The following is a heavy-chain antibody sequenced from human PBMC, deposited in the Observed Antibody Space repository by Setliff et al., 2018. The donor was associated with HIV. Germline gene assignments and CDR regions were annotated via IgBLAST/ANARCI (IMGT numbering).Heavy chain of an antibody. CDR3: ARYRYYYDSSGYGRWFDP. CDR2: IYYSGST. D-gene: IGHD3-22*01. Sequence: PSETLSLTCTVSGGSISSSSYYWGWIRQPPGKGLEWIGNIYYSGSTYYNPSLKSRVTISVDMSENQFSLRLNSVTAADTAVYYCARYRYYYDSSGYGRWFDPWGQGTLVTVSS. CDR1: GGSISSSSYY. J-gene: IGHJ5*02. V-gene: IGHV4-39*01.